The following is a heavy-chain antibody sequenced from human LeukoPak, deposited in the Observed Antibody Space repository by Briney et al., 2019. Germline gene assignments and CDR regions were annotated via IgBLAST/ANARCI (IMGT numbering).Heavy chain of an antibody. V-gene: IGHV4-61*02. CDR2: ISPSGST. J-gene: IGHJ4*02. Sequence: SQTLSLTCTVSGGSINGGNYYWTWIRQPAGKGLEWIGRISPSGSTNYNPSLTSRVTISVDTSKNQSSLKLSVVTAADTAVYYCARVSYQEGVDYWGQGTLVTVSS. D-gene: IGHD2-21*01. CDR3: ARVSYQEGVDY. CDR1: GGSINGGNYY.